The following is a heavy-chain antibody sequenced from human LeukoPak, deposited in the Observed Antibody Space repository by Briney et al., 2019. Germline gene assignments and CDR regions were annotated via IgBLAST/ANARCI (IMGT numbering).Heavy chain of an antibody. CDR3: ARGLNTSPGVDY. Sequence: PGGSLRLSCAVSGFTFSNYWMNWVRQAPGKGLEWLANIKEDGSQKYYVESVKGRFTVSRDNAKNSVYLQMSSLRDEDTAVYYCARGLNTSPGVDYWGQGTLVTVSS. CDR1: GFTFSNYW. J-gene: IGHJ4*02. D-gene: IGHD3-16*01. V-gene: IGHV3-7*01. CDR2: IKEDGSQK.